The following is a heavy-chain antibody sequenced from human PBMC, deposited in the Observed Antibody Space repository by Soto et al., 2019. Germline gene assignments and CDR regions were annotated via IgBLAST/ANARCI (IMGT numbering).Heavy chain of an antibody. V-gene: IGHV4-61*01. D-gene: IGHD6-13*01. CDR2: IYYSGST. CDR3: VRGEIAAVFLDV. CDR1: GGSVSSGSYH. Sequence: PSETLSLTCTVSGGSVSSGSYHWSWIRQPPGKGLEWIGYIYYSGSTNYNPSLKSRVTISVDTSRNQFSLKLSSVTAADTAVYYCVRGEIAAVFLDVWGQGTTVTVSS. J-gene: IGHJ6*02.